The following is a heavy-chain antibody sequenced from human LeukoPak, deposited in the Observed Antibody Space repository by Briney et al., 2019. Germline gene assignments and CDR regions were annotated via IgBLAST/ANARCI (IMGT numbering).Heavy chain of an antibody. J-gene: IGHJ4*02. CDR2: INPNSGGT. CDR3: ARGLGISGWYAPPLGYFDY. D-gene: IGHD6-19*01. Sequence: ASVKVSCKASGYTFTGYYMHWVRQAPGQGLEWMGWINPNSGGTNYAQKFQGRVTMTRDTSISTAYMELSRLRSDDTAVYYCARGLGISGWYAPPLGYFDYWGQGTLLTVSS. CDR1: GYTFTGYY. V-gene: IGHV1-2*02.